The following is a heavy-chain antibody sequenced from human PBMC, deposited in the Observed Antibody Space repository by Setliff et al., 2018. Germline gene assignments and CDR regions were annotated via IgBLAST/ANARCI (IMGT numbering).Heavy chain of an antibody. Sequence: HPGGSLRLSCAASGFTFSIYYMGWVRQAPGKGLEWVSAITTSGGSTYYADSVKGRFTISRDDSKNTLYLQMLSLRAEDTAVYYCAKGGSDFWSELDYWGQGTLVTVSS. J-gene: IGHJ4*02. CDR2: ITTSGGST. V-gene: IGHV3-23*01. CDR1: GFTFSIYY. CDR3: AKGGSDFWSELDY. D-gene: IGHD3-3*01.